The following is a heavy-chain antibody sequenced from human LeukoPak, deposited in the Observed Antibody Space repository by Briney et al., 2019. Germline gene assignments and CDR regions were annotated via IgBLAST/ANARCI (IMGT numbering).Heavy chain of an antibody. D-gene: IGHD3-3*01. CDR1: GGSFSGYY. V-gene: IGHV4-34*01. CDR2: INHSGST. Sequence: SETLSLACAVYGGSFSGYYWSWIRQPPGKGLEWIGEINHSGSTNYNPSLKSRVTISVDTSKNQFSLKLSSVTAADTAVYYCARPRLRFLEWLLSGFDYWGQGTLVTVSS. J-gene: IGHJ4*02. CDR3: ARPRLRFLEWLLSGFDY.